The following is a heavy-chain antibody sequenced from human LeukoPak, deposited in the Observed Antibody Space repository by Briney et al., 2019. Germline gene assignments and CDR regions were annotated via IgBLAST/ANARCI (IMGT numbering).Heavy chain of an antibody. Sequence: ASVKVSCKSSGYTFTNYDINWVRQAPGQGLEWMGWISAYNRNTNYAQKFQGRVTMTTDTSTRTAYMELRSLTSDDTAVYHCARGDVYFDSWGQGTLVTVSS. CDR1: GYTFTNYD. CDR3: ARGDVYFDS. J-gene: IGHJ4*02. V-gene: IGHV1-18*01. CDR2: ISAYNRNT. D-gene: IGHD5-24*01.